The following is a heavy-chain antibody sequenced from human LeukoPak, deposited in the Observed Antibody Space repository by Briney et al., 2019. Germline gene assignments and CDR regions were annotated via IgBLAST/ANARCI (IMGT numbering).Heavy chain of an antibody. CDR1: GGSFSGYY. CDR2: INHSGST. J-gene: IGHJ4*02. V-gene: IGHV4-34*03. D-gene: IGHD1-26*01. CDR3: KGGGSYDYFDY. Sequence: PSETLSLTCAVYGGSFSGYYWSWIRQPPGKGLEWIGEINHSGSTNYNPSLKSRVTISVDTSKNQFSLKLSSVTAADTAVYYCKGGGSYDYFDYWGQGTLVTVSS.